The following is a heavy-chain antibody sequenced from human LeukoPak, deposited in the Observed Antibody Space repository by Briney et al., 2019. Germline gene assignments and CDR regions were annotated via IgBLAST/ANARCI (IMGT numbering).Heavy chain of an antibody. CDR2: INIYSGGT. V-gene: IGHV1-2*02. CDR1: GYTFTGYY. D-gene: IGHD6-13*01. CDR3: ARGAAPGTDYFFDH. J-gene: IGHJ4*02. Sequence: ASVTVSCKASGYTFTGYYMHWLRQAPGQGLDWMGWINIYSGGTKYAQKFQGRVTMTRDTSISTAYMELSRLNSDDTAVYYCARGAAPGTDYFFDHWGQGTLVTVSS.